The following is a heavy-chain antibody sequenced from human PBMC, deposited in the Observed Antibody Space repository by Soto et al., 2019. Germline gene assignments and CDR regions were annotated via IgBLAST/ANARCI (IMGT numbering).Heavy chain of an antibody. J-gene: IGHJ6*02. CDR2: INHSGST. V-gene: IGHV4-34*01. D-gene: IGHD3-16*01. CDR1: GGSFSGYY. CDR3: ARGMLLDTIYYYYGMDV. Sequence: PSETLSLTCAVYGGSFSGYYWSWIRQPPGKGLEWIGEINHSGSTNYNPSLKSRVTISVDTSKNQFSLKLSSVTAADTAVYYCARGMLLDTIYYYYGMDVWGQGSKLTFSS.